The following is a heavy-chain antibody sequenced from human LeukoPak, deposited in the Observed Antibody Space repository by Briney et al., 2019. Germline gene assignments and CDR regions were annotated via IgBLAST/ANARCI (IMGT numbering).Heavy chain of an antibody. CDR2: IVVGSGNT. V-gene: IGHV1-58*01. J-gene: IGHJ4*02. CDR3: AAEVDYYDSSGYYSPWYTPER. D-gene: IGHD3-22*01. CDR1: GFTFTSSA. Sequence: SVKVSCKASGFTFTSSAVQWVRQARGQRLEWIGWIVVGSGNTNYAQKFQERVTITRDMSTSTAYMELSSLRSEDTAVYYCAAEVDYYDSSGYYSPWYTPERWGQGTLVAVSS.